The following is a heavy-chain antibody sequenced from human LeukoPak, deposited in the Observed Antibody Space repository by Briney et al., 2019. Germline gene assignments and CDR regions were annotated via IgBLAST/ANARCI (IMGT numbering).Heavy chain of an antibody. V-gene: IGHV3-7*03. D-gene: IGHD6-19*01. CDR1: GFTFSSYW. J-gene: IGHJ4*02. CDR2: IKQDGSEK. Sequence: GGSLRLSCAASGFTFSSYWMSWVRQAPGKGLEWVANIKQDGSEKYYVDSVKGRFTISRDNAKNSLYLQMNSLRAEDTAVYYCASELEGIAVAGTLSPFGYWGQGTLVTVSS. CDR3: ASELEGIAVAGTLSPFGY.